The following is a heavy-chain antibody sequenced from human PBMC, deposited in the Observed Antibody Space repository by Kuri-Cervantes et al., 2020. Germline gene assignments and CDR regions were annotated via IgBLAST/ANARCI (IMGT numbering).Heavy chain of an antibody. V-gene: IGHV3-33*03. CDR3: VSHLEPPRGTSREFEF. CDR2: IWYDGSNK. D-gene: IGHD2-2*01. Sequence: GGSLRLSCAASGFTFSSYGMHWVRQAPGKGLEWVAVIWYDGSNKYYADSVKGRFTISRDNAKNSLHLQMNSLRAEDTAMFYCVSHLEPPRGTSREFEFWGQGTLVTVSS. J-gene: IGHJ4*02. CDR1: GFTFSSYG.